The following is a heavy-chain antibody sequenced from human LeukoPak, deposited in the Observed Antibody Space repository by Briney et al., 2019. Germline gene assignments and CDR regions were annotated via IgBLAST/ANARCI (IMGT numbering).Heavy chain of an antibody. J-gene: IGHJ5*02. CDR3: ARDLQYSNSWPPYNWFDP. Sequence: ASVKVSCKASGYTFTSYGISWVRQAPGQGLEWMGWISAYNGNTNYAQKLQGRVTMTTDTSTSTAYMELRSLRSDDTAVYYCARDLQYSNSWPPYNWFDPWGQGTLVTVSS. CDR1: GYTFTSYG. V-gene: IGHV1-18*01. CDR2: ISAYNGNT. D-gene: IGHD6-13*01.